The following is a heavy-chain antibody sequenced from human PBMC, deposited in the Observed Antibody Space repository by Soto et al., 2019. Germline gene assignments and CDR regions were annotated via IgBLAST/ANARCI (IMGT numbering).Heavy chain of an antibody. CDR2: IIPIFGTA. J-gene: IGHJ4*02. V-gene: IGHV1-69*12. CDR1: GGTFSSYA. D-gene: IGHD3-3*01. CDR3: ESEESLFGYFAY. Sequence: QVQLVQSGAEVKKPGSSVKVSCKASGGTFSSYAISWVRQAPGQGLEWMGGIIPIFGTANYAQQFQGRVTDTADESTSTAYMELSSLRSEDTDVYYCESEESLFGYFAYWGPGTLVTVSS.